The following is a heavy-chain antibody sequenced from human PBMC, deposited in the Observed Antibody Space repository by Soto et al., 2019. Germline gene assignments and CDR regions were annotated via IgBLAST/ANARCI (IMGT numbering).Heavy chain of an antibody. D-gene: IGHD1-1*01. Sequence: QVQLQVSGPGLVEPSQTLSLTCAISGDSVSSNGVAWNWLRQSPSRGLEWLGRTYYRSRWYSEYAESVKSRLIINPDTSKSQFSLHLTSVTPEDTAVYSCARGSGRTYDYWAQGTLVTVSS. V-gene: IGHV6-1*01. CDR3: ARGSGRTYDY. J-gene: IGHJ4*02. CDR1: GDSVSSNGVA. CDR2: TYYRSRWYS.